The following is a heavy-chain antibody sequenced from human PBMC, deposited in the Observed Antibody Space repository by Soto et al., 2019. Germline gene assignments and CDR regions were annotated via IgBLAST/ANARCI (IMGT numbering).Heavy chain of an antibody. CDR3: ARGHLGITTTGTWYDFDY. CDR1: GDSISSYY. V-gene: IGHV4-59*01. CDR2: IYYSGRT. Sequence: SETLSLTCTVSGDSISSYYWTWIRQPPGKGLEYIGYIYYSGRTYYNPSLKSRVTISEDTSKNQFSLKLSSVTAADTAVYYCARGHLGITTTGTWYDFDYWGQGTLVTVSS. J-gene: IGHJ4*02. D-gene: IGHD2-15*01.